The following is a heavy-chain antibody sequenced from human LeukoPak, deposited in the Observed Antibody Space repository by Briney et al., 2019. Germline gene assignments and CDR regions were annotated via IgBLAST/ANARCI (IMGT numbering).Heavy chain of an antibody. CDR1: GFTFSSYE. CDR2: ISSSGSTI. CDR3: AKGSSMVRAPVDY. Sequence: GGSLRLSCAASGFTFSSYEMNWVRQAPGKGLEWVSYISSSGSTIYYADSVKGRFTISRDNAKNSLYLQMNSRRAEDTALYYCAKGSSMVRAPVDYWGQGTLVTVSS. D-gene: IGHD3-10*01. V-gene: IGHV3-48*03. J-gene: IGHJ4*02.